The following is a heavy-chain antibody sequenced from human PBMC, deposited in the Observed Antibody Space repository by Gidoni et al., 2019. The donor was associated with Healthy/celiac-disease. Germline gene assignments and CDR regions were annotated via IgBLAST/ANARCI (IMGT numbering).Heavy chain of an antibody. V-gene: IGHV3-21*01. J-gene: IGHJ4*02. Sequence: EVQLVESGGGLVKPGGSLRLSCAASGFTFSSYSMNWVRQAPGKELEWVSSISSSSSYIYYADSVKGRFTISRDNAKNSLYLQMNSLRAEDTAVYYCARDLDDSSVGVDYWGQGTLVTVSS. CDR2: ISSSSSYI. D-gene: IGHD3-22*01. CDR1: GFTFSSYS. CDR3: ARDLDDSSVGVDY.